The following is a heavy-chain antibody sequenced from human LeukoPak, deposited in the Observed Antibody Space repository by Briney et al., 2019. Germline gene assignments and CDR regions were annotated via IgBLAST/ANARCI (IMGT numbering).Heavy chain of an antibody. CDR3: ARAMTTVTTPYLDY. J-gene: IGHJ4*02. CDR2: IWYDGSNK. Sequence: GGSLRLSCAASGFTFSSYGMHWVRQAPGKGLEWVAVIWYDGSNKYYADSVKGRFTISRDNSKNALYLQMNSLRAEDTAVYYCARAMTTVTTPYLDYWGQGTLVTVSS. V-gene: IGHV3-33*01. CDR1: GFTFSSYG. D-gene: IGHD4-17*01.